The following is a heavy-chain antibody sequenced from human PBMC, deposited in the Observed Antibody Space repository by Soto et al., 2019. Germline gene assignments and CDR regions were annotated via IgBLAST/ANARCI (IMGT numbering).Heavy chain of an antibody. D-gene: IGHD3-16*02. J-gene: IGHJ6*02. CDR3: ARSVIPNIYYYYYGMDV. CDR1: GYTFTSYG. Sequence: ASVKVSCKASGYTFTSYGISWVLQAPGQGLEWMGWISAYNGNTNYAQKLQGRVTMTTDTSTSTAYMELRSLRSDDTAVYSCARSVIPNIYYYYYGMDVWGQGPTVTVSS. V-gene: IGHV1-18*04. CDR2: ISAYNGNT.